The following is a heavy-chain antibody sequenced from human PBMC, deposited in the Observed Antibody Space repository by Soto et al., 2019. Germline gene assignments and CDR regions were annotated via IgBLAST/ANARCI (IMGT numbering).Heavy chain of an antibody. CDR3: ARQGETGYTSGWKDDAFDV. Sequence: EVQLLESGGGLIQPGGSLRLSCAASGFIFSNYAMNWVRQAPGKGLEWVSSVSDSVVATHFADSVKGRFSISRDNSKNKQSLQMNSLRAEDTAVYYCARQGETGYTSGWKDDAFDVWGQGTVVTVSA. D-gene: IGHD6-19*01. V-gene: IGHV3-23*01. CDR1: GFIFSNYA. CDR2: VSDSVVAT. J-gene: IGHJ3*01.